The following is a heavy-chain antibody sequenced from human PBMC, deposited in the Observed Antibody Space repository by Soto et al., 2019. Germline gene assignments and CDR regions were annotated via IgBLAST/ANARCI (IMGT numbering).Heavy chain of an antibody. CDR1: RFSLSNSGVG. CDR2: IYGDNDK. D-gene: IGHD4-17*01. Sequence: QITLKESGPSPVKPTQTLTVTCTFSRFSLSNSGVGVAWIRQPPGKALEWLALIYGDNDKRYSPSLKTRLTITKDTSKNQVVLTMTNTDPVDTATYYCAHCTLHDYGDYDPGTSHVFDSWGQGALVTVPS. J-gene: IGHJ4*02. CDR3: AHCTLHDYGDYDPGTSHVFDS. V-gene: IGHV2-5*02.